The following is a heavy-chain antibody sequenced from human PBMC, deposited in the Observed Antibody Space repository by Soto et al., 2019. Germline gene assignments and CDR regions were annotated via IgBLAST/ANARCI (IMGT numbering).Heavy chain of an antibody. CDR3: ARGEYSTVYYYGMDV. CDR2: IYYSGST. Sequence: TLSLTGTVSGGSISSGGYYWSLIRQHPGKGLEWIGYIYYSGSTYYNPSLKSRVTISVDTSKNQFSLKLSSVTAADTAVYYCARGEYSTVYYYGMDVWGQGTTVTVSS. V-gene: IGHV4-31*03. CDR1: GGSISSGGYY. J-gene: IGHJ6*02. D-gene: IGHD6-6*01.